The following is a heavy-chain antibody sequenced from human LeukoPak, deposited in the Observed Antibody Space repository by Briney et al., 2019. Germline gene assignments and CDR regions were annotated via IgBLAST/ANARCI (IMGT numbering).Heavy chain of an antibody. Sequence: EASVKVSCKASGGTFITYGINWVRQAPGQGLEWMGGIAPMFGIANYAQKFEGRVSITTDESSTTAYMELRSLRSEDTAFYYCATTSVRDGFNYFDYWGQGTLVPVSS. D-gene: IGHD5-24*01. CDR2: IAPMFGIA. J-gene: IGHJ4*02. CDR3: ATTSVRDGFNYFDY. V-gene: IGHV1-69*05. CDR1: GGTFITYG.